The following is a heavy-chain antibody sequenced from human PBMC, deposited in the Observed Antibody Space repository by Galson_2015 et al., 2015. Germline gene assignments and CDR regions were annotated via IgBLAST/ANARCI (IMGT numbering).Heavy chain of an antibody. CDR2: IYTAGST. V-gene: IGHV3-53*01. CDR1: GFPVISNY. Sequence: SLRLSCAASGFPVISNYMSWVRQAPGKGLEWVSLIYTAGSTYYADSVKGRFTISRDTSKNTLYLQMNSLRAEDTAVYYCASVLFGYVYDGSDVWGQGTTVTVSS. CDR3: ASVLFGYVYDGSDV. J-gene: IGHJ6*02. D-gene: IGHD3-16*01.